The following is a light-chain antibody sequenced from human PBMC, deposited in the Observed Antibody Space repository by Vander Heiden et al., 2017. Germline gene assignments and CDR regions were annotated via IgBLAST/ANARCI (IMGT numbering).Light chain of an antibody. Sequence: QSVLTQPHSVSASPGQRVTISSTGSSSNIGAGYDVHWYQQLPGTAPKLLIYGNSNRPSGVPDRFSGSKSGTSASLAITGLQAEDEADYYCQPYDSSVVFGGGTKLTVL. CDR1: SSNIGAGYD. V-gene: IGLV1-40*01. CDR3: QPYDSSVV. J-gene: IGLJ2*01. CDR2: GNS.